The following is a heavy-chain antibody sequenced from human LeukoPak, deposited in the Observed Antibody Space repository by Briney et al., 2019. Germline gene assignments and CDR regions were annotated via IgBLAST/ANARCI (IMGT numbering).Heavy chain of an antibody. CDR2: INEDGSTT. CDR3: VRDLGGRSGH. V-gene: IGHV3-74*01. Sequence: GGSLRLSCAASGLTFSSNWMHWVRQAPGKGLVWVSRINEDGSTTNYADSVKGRFTISRDNAKNTLYLQMNSLRAEDTAVYYCVRDLGGRSGHWGQGTLVIVSS. D-gene: IGHD1-26*01. J-gene: IGHJ4*02. CDR1: GLTFSSNW.